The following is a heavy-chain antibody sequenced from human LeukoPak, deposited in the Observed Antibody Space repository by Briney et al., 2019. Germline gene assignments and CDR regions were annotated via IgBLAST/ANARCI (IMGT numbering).Heavy chain of an antibody. CDR3: ARNIVGPRQVDY. CDR2: IYHSGTT. CDR1: GVSISNYY. Sequence: PSETLSLTCTVSGVSISNYYWSWIRQPPGKGLEWIGYIYHSGTTNYNPSLKSRVTISVDTSKSQFSLKLSSVTAADTAIYYCARNIVGPRQVDYWGQGTLVTVSS. J-gene: IGHJ4*02. D-gene: IGHD1-26*01. V-gene: IGHV4-59*01.